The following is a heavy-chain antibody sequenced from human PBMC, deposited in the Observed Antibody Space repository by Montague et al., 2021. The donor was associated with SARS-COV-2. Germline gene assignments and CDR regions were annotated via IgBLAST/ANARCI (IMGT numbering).Heavy chain of an antibody. Sequence: SETLSLTCTVSGASISTGSDYWTWIRQRPGRGLEWIGNFYYSGGSTYNPSLKSRVTISADTSKNTFSLTLKSVTASDTAVYYCARDRGDIYGGNSAWFDPWGQGTLVTVSS. V-gene: IGHV4-61*03. CDR1: GASISTGSDY. J-gene: IGHJ5*02. D-gene: IGHD4-23*01. CDR2: FYYSGGS. CDR3: ARDRGDIYGGNSAWFDP.